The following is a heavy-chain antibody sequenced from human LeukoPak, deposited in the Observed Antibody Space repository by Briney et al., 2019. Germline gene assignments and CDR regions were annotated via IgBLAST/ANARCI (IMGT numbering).Heavy chain of an antibody. D-gene: IGHD3-10*01. CDR1: GFTFDNYA. Sequence: PGRSLRLSCAASGFTFDNYAMHSVRQAPGKGLEWVSGIAWNSGNTGFADSVKGRFTISRDNAENSLYLQMNSLTPEDTAFYFCAKDMNSYGSGSSYNPWGPFDSWGQGTLVTVSS. CDR2: IAWNSGNT. CDR3: AKDMNSYGSGSSYNPWGPFDS. V-gene: IGHV3-9*01. J-gene: IGHJ4*02.